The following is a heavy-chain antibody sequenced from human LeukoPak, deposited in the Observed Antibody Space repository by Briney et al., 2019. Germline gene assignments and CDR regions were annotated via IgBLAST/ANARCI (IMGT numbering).Heavy chain of an antibody. Sequence: GASVKVSCKASGYTFTSYAMHWVRQAPGQRLEWMGWINAGNGNTKYSQKFQGRVTITRDTSASTAYMELSSLRSEDTAVYYCARDLLETWSGYGSAARLPDIWGQGTMVTVSS. CDR2: INAGNGNT. J-gene: IGHJ3*02. V-gene: IGHV1-3*01. D-gene: IGHD3-3*01. CDR1: GYTFTSYA. CDR3: ARDLLETWSGYGSAARLPDI.